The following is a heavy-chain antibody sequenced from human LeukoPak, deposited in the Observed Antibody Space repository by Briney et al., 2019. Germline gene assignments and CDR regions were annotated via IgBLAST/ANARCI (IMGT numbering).Heavy chain of an antibody. CDR1: GFTFSSYD. CDR2: IGTAGDT. CDR3: ARSSGIAVAGIDY. V-gene: IGHV3-13*01. D-gene: IGHD6-19*01. J-gene: IGHJ4*02. Sequence: GGSLRLSCAVSGFTFSSYDMHWVRQATGKGLDWVSAIGTAGDTYSPGSVKGRFTISRENDKTSLYLQMNSLRAGDTAVYYCARSSGIAVAGIDYWGQGTLVTVSS.